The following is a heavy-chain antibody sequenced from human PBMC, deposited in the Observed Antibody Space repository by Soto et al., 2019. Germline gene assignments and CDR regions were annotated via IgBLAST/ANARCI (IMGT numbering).Heavy chain of an antibody. J-gene: IGHJ6*02. CDR1: GFTFRNYD. CDR2: ISAAGDP. V-gene: IGHV3-13*05. CDR3: ARTDRDFYGLDV. Sequence: EVQLVESGGGLVQPGGSLRLSCEASGFTFRNYDMHWVRQGTGKGLEWVSGISAAGDPDYADSVEGRCTISRENAQTSFFLQMNSLRVGDTAVYYCARTDRDFYGLDVWGQGTTVIVSS.